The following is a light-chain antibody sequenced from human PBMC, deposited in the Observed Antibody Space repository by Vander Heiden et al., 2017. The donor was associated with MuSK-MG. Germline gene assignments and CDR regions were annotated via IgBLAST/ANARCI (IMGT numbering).Light chain of an antibody. Sequence: QSALPPPPSAPGSPGPSAPIPFTGTSSDVGGYNYVSWYQQHPGKAPKLMIYEVSKRPSGVPDRFSGSKSGNTASLTVSGLQAEDEADYYCSAYAGSNNVVFGGGTKLTVL. CDR3: SAYAGSNNVV. CDR2: EVS. J-gene: IGLJ2*01. CDR1: SSDVGGYNY. V-gene: IGLV2-8*01.